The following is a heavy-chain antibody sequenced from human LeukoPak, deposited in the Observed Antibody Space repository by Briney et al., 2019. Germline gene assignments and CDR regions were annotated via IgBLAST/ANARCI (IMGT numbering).Heavy chain of an antibody. V-gene: IGHV4-30-2*01. J-gene: IGHJ3*02. CDR3: ARLPLDAFDI. CDR1: GGPISSGGYY. CDR2: INHSRST. Sequence: SQTLSLTCAVSGGPISSGGYYWSWIRQPPGKGLEWIGEINHSRSTNYNPSLKSRVTISVDTSKNRFSLKLSSVTAADTAVYYCARLPLDAFDIWGQGTMVTVSS.